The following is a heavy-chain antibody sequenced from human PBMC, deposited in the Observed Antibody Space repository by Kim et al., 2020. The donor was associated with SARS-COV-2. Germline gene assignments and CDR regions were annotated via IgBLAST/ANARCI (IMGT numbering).Heavy chain of an antibody. CDR3: ARDTIAAAGTNWFDP. Sequence: QKFQGRVTMTRDTSISTAYMGLSRLRSDDTAVYYCARDTIAAAGTNWFDPWGQGTLVTVSS. V-gene: IGHV1-2*02. D-gene: IGHD6-13*01. J-gene: IGHJ5*02.